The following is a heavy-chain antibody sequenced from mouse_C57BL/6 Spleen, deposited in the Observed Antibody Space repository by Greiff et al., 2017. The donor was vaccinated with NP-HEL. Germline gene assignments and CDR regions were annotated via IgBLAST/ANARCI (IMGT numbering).Heavy chain of an antibody. V-gene: IGHV1-53*01. Sequence: VQLQQPGTELVKPGASVKLSCTASGYTFTSYWMHWVKQRPGQGLEWIGNINPSNGGTNYNEKFKSKATLTVDKSSSTAYMQLSSLTSEDSAVYYCARWITTVVPFAYWGQGTLVTVSA. CDR2: INPSNGGT. CDR1: GYTFTSYW. J-gene: IGHJ3*01. D-gene: IGHD1-1*01. CDR3: ARWITTVVPFAY.